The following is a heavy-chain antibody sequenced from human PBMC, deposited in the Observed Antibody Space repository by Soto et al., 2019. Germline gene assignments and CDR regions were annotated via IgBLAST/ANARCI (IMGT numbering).Heavy chain of an antibody. CDR3: ARPHCTNGVCYHRDYYYGMDV. J-gene: IGHJ6*02. V-gene: IGHV1-69*01. CDR1: GGTFSSYA. CDR2: IIPIFGTA. D-gene: IGHD2-8*01. Sequence: QVQLVQSGAEVKKPGSSVNVSCKASGGTFSSYAISWVRQAPGQGLEWMGGIIPIFGTANYAQKFQGRVTITADESTSTAYMELSSLRSEDTAVYYCARPHCTNGVCYHRDYYYGMDVWGQGTTVTVSS.